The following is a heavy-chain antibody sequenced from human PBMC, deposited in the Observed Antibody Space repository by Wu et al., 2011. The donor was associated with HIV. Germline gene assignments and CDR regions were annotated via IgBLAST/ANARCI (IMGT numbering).Heavy chain of an antibody. Sequence: QVQLVQSGAEVKKSGSSVKVSCKASGGTFSSYGISWVRQAPGQGLEWMGRIIPIFATANYAQKFQGRVTITADESTSTVYMELSSLRSEDTAVYYCARGIPYYYDSSGYSSTPYYFDYWGQGTLVTVSS. D-gene: IGHD3-22*01. CDR2: IIPIFATA. J-gene: IGHJ4*02. CDR3: ARGIPYYYDSSGYSSTPYYFDY. CDR1: GGTFSSYG. V-gene: IGHV1-69*18.